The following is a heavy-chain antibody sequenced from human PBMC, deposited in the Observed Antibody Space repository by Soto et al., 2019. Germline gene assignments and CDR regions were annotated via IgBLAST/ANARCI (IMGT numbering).Heavy chain of an antibody. D-gene: IGHD5-12*01. J-gene: IGHJ4*02. V-gene: IGHV4-39*01. CDR3: GRGNIVATILMPFDY. Sequence: KTSETLSLTCSVSGGSISSSSHYWGWIRQPPGKGLEWIGSVYSSGSTYRNPSLESRVTISVDRSKNQFSLRLSSVTAADTAVYYCGRGNIVATILMPFDYWGQGTLVTVSS. CDR1: GGSISSSSHY. CDR2: VYSSGST.